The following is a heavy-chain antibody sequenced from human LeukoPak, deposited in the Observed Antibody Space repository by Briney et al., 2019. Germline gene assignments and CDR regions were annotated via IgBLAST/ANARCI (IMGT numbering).Heavy chain of an antibody. CDR3: ARLRLPFAYYFDY. V-gene: IGHV3-48*01. CDR1: GFTFSSYS. J-gene: IGHJ4*02. CDR2: ISSSSSTI. Sequence: PGGSLRLSCAASGFTFSSYSMNWVRQAPGKGLEWVSYISSSSSTIYYADSVKGRFTISRDNAKNSLYLQMNSLRAEDTAVYYCARLRLPFAYYFDYWGQGTLVTVSS. D-gene: IGHD3-16*01.